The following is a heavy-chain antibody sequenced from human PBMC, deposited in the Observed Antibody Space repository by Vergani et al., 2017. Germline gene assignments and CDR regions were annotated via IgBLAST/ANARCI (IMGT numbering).Heavy chain of an antibody. CDR2: IIPIFGTA. CDR3: ARGPTTLTTHYYYGMDV. V-gene: IGHV1-69*18. CDR1: GGTFSSYA. D-gene: IGHD4-11*01. J-gene: IGHJ6*02. Sequence: QVQLVQSGAEVKKPGSSVKVSCKASGGTFSSYAISWVRQAPGQGLEWMGRIIPIFGTANYAQKFQGRVTITADESTSTAYMELSSLRSEDTAVYYCARGPTTLTTHYYYGMDVWGQGTTVTVSS.